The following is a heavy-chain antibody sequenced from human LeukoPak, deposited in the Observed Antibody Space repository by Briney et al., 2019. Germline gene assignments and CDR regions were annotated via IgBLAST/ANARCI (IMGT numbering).Heavy chain of an antibody. J-gene: IGHJ4*02. CDR1: GYTFTGYY. Sequence: GAAVKDSRQSSGYTFTGYYMHWVRQPAGQGGAGMGWINPNSGGSNYAQKLQGRVTMTRDTYISTAYMELSRLRSDDTAVCFCARGSSKYYYDSSGYPFDYWGQGTLVTVSS. CDR2: INPNSGGS. CDR3: ARGSSKYYYDSSGYPFDY. D-gene: IGHD3-22*01. V-gene: IGHV1-2*02.